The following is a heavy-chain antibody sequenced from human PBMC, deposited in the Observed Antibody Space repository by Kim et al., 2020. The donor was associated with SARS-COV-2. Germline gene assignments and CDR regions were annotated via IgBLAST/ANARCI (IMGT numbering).Heavy chain of an antibody. D-gene: IGHD3-16*01. CDR3: ARATRERGLRLGELYYDY. V-gene: IGHV1-18*01. CDR2: ISAYNGNT. CDR1: GYTFTSYG. J-gene: IGHJ4*02. Sequence: ASVKVSCKASGYTFTSYGISWVRQAPGQGLEWMGWISAYNGNTNYAQKLQGRVTMTTDTSTSTAYMELRSLRSDDTAVYYCARATRERGLRLGELYYDYWGQGTLVTVSS.